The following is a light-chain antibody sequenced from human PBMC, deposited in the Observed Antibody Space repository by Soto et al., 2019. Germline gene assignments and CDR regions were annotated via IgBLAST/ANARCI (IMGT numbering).Light chain of an antibody. Sequence: EIVLTQSPDTLCLSPGEMATLSCRASESVTSSHIAWYQQKPGQAPRLLIYSASSRATGIPDRFSGSGSGTDFTLTISTLEPEDFAVYYCQYYGSTRNTFGQGTRLEIK. CDR1: ESVTSSH. CDR2: SAS. CDR3: QYYGSTRNT. J-gene: IGKJ5*01. V-gene: IGKV3-20*01.